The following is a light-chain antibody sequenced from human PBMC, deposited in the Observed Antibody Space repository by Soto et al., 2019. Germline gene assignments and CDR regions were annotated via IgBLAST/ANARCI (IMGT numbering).Light chain of an antibody. CDR3: QQYNNWPPFT. CDR2: GAS. CDR1: QTISSN. Sequence: DIVMTQSPATLSVSPGERATLSCRASQTISSNLAWYQQKPGQTPRLLICGASTRAAGIPARFSGSGSGTDFTLTITSLQSEDFAVYYCQQYNNWPPFTLGPGTKVDIK. V-gene: IGKV3-15*01. J-gene: IGKJ3*01.